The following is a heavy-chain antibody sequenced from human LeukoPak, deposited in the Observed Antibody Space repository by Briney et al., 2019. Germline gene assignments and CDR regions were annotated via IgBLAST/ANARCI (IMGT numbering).Heavy chain of an antibody. CDR2: ISYDGSNK. J-gene: IGHJ6*02. CDR1: GFTFSSYD. CDR3: AKDSYGMDV. V-gene: IGHV3-30*18. Sequence: PGRSLRLSCAASGFTFSSYDIHWVRQAPGKGLEWVAVISYDGSNKYYADSVKGRFTISRDNSKNTPYLQMNSLRAEDTAVYYCAKDSYGMDVWGQGTTVTVSS.